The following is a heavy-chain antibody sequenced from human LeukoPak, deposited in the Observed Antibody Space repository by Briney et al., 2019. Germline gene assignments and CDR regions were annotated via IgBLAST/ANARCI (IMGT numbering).Heavy chain of an antibody. D-gene: IGHD6-19*01. V-gene: IGHV3-21*01. Sequence: PGGSLRLSCAASGFTFSSYSMNWVRQAPGKGLEWVSSISSSSSYIYYADSVKGRFTNSRDNAKNSLYLQMNSLRAEDTAVYYCARDGETVAGSFDYWGQGTLVTVSS. J-gene: IGHJ4*02. CDR1: GFTFSSYS. CDR2: ISSSSSYI. CDR3: ARDGETVAGSFDY.